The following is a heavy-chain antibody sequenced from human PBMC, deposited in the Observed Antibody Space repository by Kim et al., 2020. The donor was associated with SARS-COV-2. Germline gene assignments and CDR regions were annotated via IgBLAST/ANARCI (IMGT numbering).Heavy chain of an antibody. Sequence: SETLSLTCTVSGGSISSSSYYWGWIRQPPGKGLEWIGSIYYSGSTYYNPSLKSRVTISVDTSKNQFSLKLSSVTAADTAVYYCARVRLYCSGGSCYQNWFDPWGQGTLVTVSS. V-gene: IGHV4-39*07. D-gene: IGHD2-15*01. CDR1: GGSISSSSYY. J-gene: IGHJ5*02. CDR2: IYYSGST. CDR3: ARVRLYCSGGSCYQNWFDP.